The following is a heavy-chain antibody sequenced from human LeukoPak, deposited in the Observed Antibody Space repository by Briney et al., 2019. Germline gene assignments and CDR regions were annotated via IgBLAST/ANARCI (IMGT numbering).Heavy chain of an antibody. CDR3: ARVAGGESAIDY. J-gene: IGHJ4*02. Sequence: SETLSLTCTVSGGSISSYYWSWIRQPPGKGLEWIGYIYYSGNTNYNPSLKSRVTISVDTSKNQFSLKLSSATAADTAVYYCARVAGGESAIDYWGQGTLVTVSS. V-gene: IGHV4-59*01. CDR2: IYYSGNT. CDR1: GGSISSYY. D-gene: IGHD2-21*01.